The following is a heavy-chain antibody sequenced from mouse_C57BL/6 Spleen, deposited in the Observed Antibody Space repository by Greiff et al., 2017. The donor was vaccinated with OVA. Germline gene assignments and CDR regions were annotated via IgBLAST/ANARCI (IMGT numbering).Heavy chain of an antibody. Sequence: QVQLQQPGAELVKPGASVKLSCKASGYTFTSYWMHWVKQRPGQGLEWIGMIHPNSGSTNYNEKFKSKATLTVDKSSSTAYMQLSSLTSEDSAVYYCATGSSYGYYFDYWGQGTTLTVSS. CDR2: IHPNSGST. V-gene: IGHV1-64*01. CDR3: ATGSSYGYYFDY. J-gene: IGHJ2*01. CDR1: GYTFTSYW. D-gene: IGHD1-1*01.